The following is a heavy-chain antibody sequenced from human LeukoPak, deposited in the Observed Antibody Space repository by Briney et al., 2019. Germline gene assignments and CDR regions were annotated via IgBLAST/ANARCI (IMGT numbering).Heavy chain of an antibody. CDR2: IYTSGST. Sequence: SETLSLTCTVSGGSISSYYWSWIRQPAGKGLEWIGRIYTSGSTNYNPSLKSRVTMSVDTPKNQFSLKLSSVTAAETAVYYCAREGRYRYGYNEYHLYMDIWGKGTTVTVSS. V-gene: IGHV4-4*07. J-gene: IGHJ6*03. CDR3: AREGRYRYGYNEYHLYMDI. D-gene: IGHD5-18*01. CDR1: GGSISSYY.